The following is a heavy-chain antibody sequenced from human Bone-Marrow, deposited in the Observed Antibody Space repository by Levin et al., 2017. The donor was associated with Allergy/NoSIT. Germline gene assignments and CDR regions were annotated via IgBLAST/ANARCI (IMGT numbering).Heavy chain of an antibody. CDR2: IASSGTST. CDR1: GFTFSMMG. D-gene: IGHD3-22*01. Sequence: SCTASGFTFSMMGMHWVRQAPGKGLEWVSNIASSGTSTYYADSVKGRFTVSRDNSKNTLYLQMSGLRVDDTAVYYCAKPRPSGWPDSWGQGTLVTVSS. V-gene: IGHV3-23*05. J-gene: IGHJ5*01. CDR3: AKPRPSGWPDS.